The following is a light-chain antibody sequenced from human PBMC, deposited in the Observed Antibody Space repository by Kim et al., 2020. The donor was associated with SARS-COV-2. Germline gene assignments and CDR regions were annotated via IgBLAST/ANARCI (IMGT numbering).Light chain of an antibody. V-gene: IGKV1-5*03. CDR2: KAS. Sequence: SASVGDTVTITCRASESISIWLAWYQQKPGKAPKLLIYKASNLESGVPSRFSGSGSGTEFTLTISSLQPDDFATYYCQRSGTYYRTFGQGTKLEIK. CDR3: QRSGTYYRT. J-gene: IGKJ2*01. CDR1: ESISIW.